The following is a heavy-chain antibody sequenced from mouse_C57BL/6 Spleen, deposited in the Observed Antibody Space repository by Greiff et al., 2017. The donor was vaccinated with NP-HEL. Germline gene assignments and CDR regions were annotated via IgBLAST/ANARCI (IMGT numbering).Heavy chain of an antibody. CDR1: GYTFTSYW. CDR3: AREGDYYGSSYVGAWFAY. CDR2: IHPNSGST. J-gene: IGHJ3*01. V-gene: IGHV1-64*01. Sequence: QVQLQQPGAELVKPGASVKLSCKASGYTFTSYWMHWVKQRPGQGLEWIGMIHPNSGSTNYNEKFKSKATLTVDKSSSTAYMQLSSLTSEDSAVYYCAREGDYYGSSYVGAWFAYWGQGTLVTVSA. D-gene: IGHD1-1*01.